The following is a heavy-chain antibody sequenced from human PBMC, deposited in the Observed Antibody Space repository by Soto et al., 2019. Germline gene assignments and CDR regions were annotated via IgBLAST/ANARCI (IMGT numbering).Heavy chain of an antibody. V-gene: IGHV3-48*01. CDR2: ISSSSSTI. J-gene: IGHJ6*03. Sequence: GGSLRLSCAASGFTFSSYSMNWVRQAPGKGLEWVSYISSSSSTIYYADSVKGRFTISRDNAKNSLYLQMNSLRAEDTAVYYCARDSGGADYYYYYMDVWGKGTTVTVSS. CDR3: ARDSGGADYYYYYMDV. CDR1: GFTFSSYS. D-gene: IGHD3-16*01.